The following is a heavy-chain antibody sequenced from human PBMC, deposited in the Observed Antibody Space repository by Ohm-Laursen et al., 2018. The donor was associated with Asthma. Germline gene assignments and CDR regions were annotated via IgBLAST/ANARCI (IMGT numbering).Heavy chain of an antibody. CDR2: RSYDGSNK. V-gene: IGHV3-30*03. D-gene: IGHD5-24*01. CDR1: GFTFSSYG. Sequence: SLRLSCTAPGFTFSSYGMHWVRQAPGKGLEWVAVRSYDGSNKYNADSVKGRFTISRDNSKNTLYLQMNSLRAEDTAVYYCARDFSGDGYNFLFYYYYGMDVWGQGTTVTVSS. CDR3: ARDFSGDGYNFLFYYYYGMDV. J-gene: IGHJ6*02.